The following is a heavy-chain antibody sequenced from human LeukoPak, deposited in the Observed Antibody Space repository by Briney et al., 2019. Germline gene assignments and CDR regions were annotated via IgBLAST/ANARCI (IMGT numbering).Heavy chain of an antibody. CDR2: ISAYNGNT. J-gene: IGHJ4*02. CDR1: GYTFTSYG. Sequence: ASVKVSCKASGYTFTSYGISWVRQAPGQGLEWMGWISAYNGNTNYAQKLQGRVTMTTDTSTSTAYTELRSLRSDDTAVYYCARVAGSGSYFAYYFDYWGQGTLVTVSS. CDR3: ARVAGSGSYFAYYFDY. D-gene: IGHD3-10*01. V-gene: IGHV1-18*01.